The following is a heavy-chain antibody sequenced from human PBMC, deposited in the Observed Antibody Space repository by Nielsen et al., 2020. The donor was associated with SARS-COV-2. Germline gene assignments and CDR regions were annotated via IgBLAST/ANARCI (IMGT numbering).Heavy chain of an antibody. J-gene: IGHJ1*01. CDR1: GFIFSSYG. V-gene: IGHV3-23*01. D-gene: IGHD6-13*01. CDR2: ISGSGGST. CDR3: AKMFPPGLAAGTSEYFQN. Sequence: GGSLRLSCTASGFIFSSYGMSWVRQASGKGLEWVSAISGSGGSTYYADSVKGRFTISRDKSKNTLYVLMNSLRAEDTAVYHCAKMFPPGLAAGTSEYFQNWGQGTLVTVSS.